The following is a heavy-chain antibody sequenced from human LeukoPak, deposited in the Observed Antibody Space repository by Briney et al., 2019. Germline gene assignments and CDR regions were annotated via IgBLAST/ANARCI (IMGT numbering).Heavy chain of an antibody. Sequence: GGSLRLSCAASGFTLSSFDMMWVRQAPGKGVEWVAYIRNGGSDKFYADSVRGRFTISRDNSKNTLYLQMNSLRAEDTAVYYCAKGCNYETLTGYYLFDYWGQGTLVTVSS. CDR3: AKGCNYETLTGYYLFDY. D-gene: IGHD3-9*01. J-gene: IGHJ4*02. V-gene: IGHV3-30*02. CDR1: GFTLSSFD. CDR2: IRNGGSDK.